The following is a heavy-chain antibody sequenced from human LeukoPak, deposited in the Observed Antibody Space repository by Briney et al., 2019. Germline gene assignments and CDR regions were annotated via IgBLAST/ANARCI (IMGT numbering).Heavy chain of an antibody. V-gene: IGHV3-23*01. CDR3: AGTDYDFWSGYFGV. CDR2: ISGSGGST. CDR1: GFTLSSYA. J-gene: IGHJ6*02. Sequence: GGSLRLSCAASGFTLSSYAMSWVRQAPGKGLEWVSAISGSGGSTYYADSVKGRFTISRDNSKNTLYLQMNSLRAEDTAVYYCAGTDYDFWSGYFGVWGQGTTVTVSS. D-gene: IGHD3-3*01.